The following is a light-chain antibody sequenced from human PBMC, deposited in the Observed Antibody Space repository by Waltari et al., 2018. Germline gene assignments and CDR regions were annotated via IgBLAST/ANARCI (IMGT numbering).Light chain of an antibody. CDR2: GAA. Sequence: EIVMTQSPATLSVSPGDRVTLSCRASQSVSSSLAWYQQKPGQAPSLLIYGAATWANGIPARFSGSGSGTEFTLTISSLQSEDIAIYYCQQYNNWLYTFGQGTKLEIK. J-gene: IGKJ2*01. CDR1: QSVSSS. V-gene: IGKV3-15*01. CDR3: QQYNNWLYT.